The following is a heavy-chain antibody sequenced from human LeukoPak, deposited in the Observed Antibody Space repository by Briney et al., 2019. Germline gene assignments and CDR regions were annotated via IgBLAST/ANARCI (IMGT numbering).Heavy chain of an antibody. J-gene: IGHJ4*02. CDR2: IIPIFGTA. V-gene: IGHV1-69*19. Sequence: SVKVSCKASGGTFCSYAISWVRQAPGQGLEWMGGIIPIFGTANYAQKFQGRVTITADESTSTAYMELSSLRSEDTAVYYCARHEKKYCSSTSCYLDYWGQGTLVTVSS. D-gene: IGHD2-2*01. CDR1: GGTFCSYA. CDR3: ARHEKKYCSSTSCYLDY.